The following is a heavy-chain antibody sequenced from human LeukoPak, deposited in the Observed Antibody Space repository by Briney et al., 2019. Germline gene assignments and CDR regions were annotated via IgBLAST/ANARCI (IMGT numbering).Heavy chain of an antibody. D-gene: IGHD3-10*01. CDR2: IYTSGST. V-gene: IGHV4-61*02. CDR3: PRGRGSSISMVRGARAYNWFDP. CDR1: GVFISSGTYY. J-gene: IGHJ5*02. Sequence: PSETLSLTCTVSGVFISSGTYYWNWIRQPAGKGLEWIGRIYTSGSTNYNPSLKSRVTISVDTSKNQFSLKLSSVTAADTAVYYCPRGRGSSISMVRGARAYNWFDPWGQGTLVTVSS.